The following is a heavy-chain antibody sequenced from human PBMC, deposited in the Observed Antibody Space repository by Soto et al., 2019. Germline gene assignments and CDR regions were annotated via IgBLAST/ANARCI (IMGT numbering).Heavy chain of an antibody. V-gene: IGHV1-2*04. J-gene: IGHJ6*02. D-gene: IGHD2-15*01. CDR3: AREGAATANYCMDV. CDR2: VNPNSGGT. CDR1: GYTFTDYY. Sequence: QVQLVQSGAEVKKPGASVKVSCKASGYTFTDYYIHWVRQAPGQGLEWMGWVNPNSGGTNYAQKFQGWVTMTRDTSISTVYMELSSLKSDDMAVYYCAREGAATANYCMDVWGQGTTVTVSS.